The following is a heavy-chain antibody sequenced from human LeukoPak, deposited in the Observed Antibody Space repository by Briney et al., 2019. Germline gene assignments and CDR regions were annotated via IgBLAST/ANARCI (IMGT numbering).Heavy chain of an antibody. V-gene: IGHV3-23*01. CDR2: ITAGGDGT. Sequence: GGSLRLSCAASGFTFSGYAMSWVRLAQGKGLEWVSAITAGGDGTYYADSVKGRFTISRDNLKNMVFLLMNSLRAEDTAIYYCAKSHASIWNVYDYWGQGTLVTVSS. CDR3: AKSHASIWNVYDY. CDR1: GFTFSGYA. D-gene: IGHD1-1*01. J-gene: IGHJ4*02.